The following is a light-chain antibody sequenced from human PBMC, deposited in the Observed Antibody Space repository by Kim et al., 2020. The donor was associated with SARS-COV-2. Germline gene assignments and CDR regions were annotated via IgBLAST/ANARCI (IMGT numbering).Light chain of an antibody. J-gene: IGKJ5*01. Sequence: DIQITQSPSSLPASIGDTVTITCRASQDISNFLSWYQQKPGRVPKLLIYAASTLQPGVPSRFSGSGSGTHFIFNISSLQPEDTATYFCQQYDSVPLTFGQGTRLEIK. CDR3: QQYDSVPLT. V-gene: IGKV1-33*01. CDR1: QDISNF. CDR2: AAS.